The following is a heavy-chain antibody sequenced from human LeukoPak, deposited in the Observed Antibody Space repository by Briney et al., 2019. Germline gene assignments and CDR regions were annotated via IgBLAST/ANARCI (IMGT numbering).Heavy chain of an antibody. V-gene: IGHV1-8*01. Sequence: ASVKVSCKASGYSFTNYYINWVRQATGQGLEWMGWMNPYSGNTGYAQKFQGRVTMTRDTSISTAYMELSSLTSEDTAVYYCARERDSWDLLNWGGQGTLVTVSS. CDR1: GYSFTNYY. J-gene: IGHJ4*02. CDR3: ARERDSWDLLNW. CDR2: MNPYSGNT. D-gene: IGHD1-26*01.